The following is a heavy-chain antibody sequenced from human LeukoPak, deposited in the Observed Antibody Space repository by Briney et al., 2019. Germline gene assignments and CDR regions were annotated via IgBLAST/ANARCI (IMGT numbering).Heavy chain of an antibody. J-gene: IGHJ4*02. V-gene: IGHV4-39*01. CDR2: IYYSGDM. CDR1: GGSISSSSYY. Sequence: SETLSLACTVSGGSISSSSYYWGWFRQPPGKGLEWIGSIYYSGDMYYNPSLKGRVTISVHTSKNQYFLKLRSVTAADTAVYYCARQKRPYGSGSYYNVRGYFDYWGQGTLVTVSS. CDR3: ARQKRPYGSGSYYNVRGYFDY. D-gene: IGHD3-10*01.